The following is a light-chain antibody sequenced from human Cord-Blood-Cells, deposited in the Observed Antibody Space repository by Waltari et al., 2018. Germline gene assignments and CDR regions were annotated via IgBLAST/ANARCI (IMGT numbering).Light chain of an antibody. J-gene: IGLJ3*02. CDR1: NIGSKS. V-gene: IGLV3-21*03. Sequence: SYVLTQPPSVSVAPGKTARITCGGNNIGSKSVHWYQQKPGQAPVLGVYDDSDRPSGVPERFSGSNSGNTATLTISRVEAGDEADYYCQGWDSSSDHWVFGGGTKLTVL. CDR3: QGWDSSSDHWV. CDR2: DDS.